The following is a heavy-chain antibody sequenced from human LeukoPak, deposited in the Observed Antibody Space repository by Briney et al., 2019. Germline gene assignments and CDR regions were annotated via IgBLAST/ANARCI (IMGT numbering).Heavy chain of an antibody. D-gene: IGHD2-21*01. J-gene: IGHJ3*02. CDR2: MNPSDQT. Sequence: GASVKASCKAAGYTSTRPDINWVRQATGKGLEWLGWMNPSDQTGYAQNFQGRLTFTRDISRNTAYMELSSLTPDDTAVYFCARYTIANGFDMWGQGATVTVSS. CDR1: GYTSTRPD. V-gene: IGHV1-8*01. CDR3: ARYTIANGFDM.